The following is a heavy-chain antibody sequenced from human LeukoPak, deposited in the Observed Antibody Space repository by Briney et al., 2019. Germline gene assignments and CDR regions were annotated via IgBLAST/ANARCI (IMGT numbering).Heavy chain of an antibody. CDR3: ARAHYYDSSGYDFPFDY. D-gene: IGHD3-22*01. CDR2: IIPIFGTA. Sequence: SVKVSYKASGGTFSSYAISWVRQAPGQGLEWMGGIIPIFGTANYAQKFQGRVTITADESTSTAYMELSSLRSEDTAVYYCARAHYYDSSGYDFPFDYWGQGTLVTVSS. V-gene: IGHV1-69*13. CDR1: GGTFSSYA. J-gene: IGHJ4*02.